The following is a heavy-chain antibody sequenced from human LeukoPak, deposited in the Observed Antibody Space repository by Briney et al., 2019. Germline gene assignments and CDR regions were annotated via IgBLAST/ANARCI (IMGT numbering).Heavy chain of an antibody. CDR2: IYYSGST. Sequence: PETLSLTCTVSGGSISSSSYYWGWIRQPPGKGLEWIGSIYYSGSTYYNPSLKSRVTISVDTSKNQFSLKLSSVTAADTAVYYCARSLGYSYGLRRAFDIWGQGTMVTVSS. J-gene: IGHJ3*02. V-gene: IGHV4-39*01. D-gene: IGHD5-18*01. CDR1: GGSISSSSYY. CDR3: ARSLGYSYGLRRAFDI.